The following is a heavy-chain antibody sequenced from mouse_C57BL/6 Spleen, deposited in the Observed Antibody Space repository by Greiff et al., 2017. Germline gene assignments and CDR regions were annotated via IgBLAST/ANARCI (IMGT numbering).Heavy chain of an antibody. Sequence: VQLKQSGAELVRPGASVKLSCTASGFNIKDDYMHWVKQRPEQGLEWIGWIYPENGDTEYAAKFQGKATITADTSSNTAYLQLSSLTSEDTAVYYCTPDGYFDYWGQGTTLTVSS. V-gene: IGHV14-4*01. CDR2: IYPENGDT. CDR1: GFNIKDDY. CDR3: TPDGYFDY. J-gene: IGHJ2*01. D-gene: IGHD2-3*01.